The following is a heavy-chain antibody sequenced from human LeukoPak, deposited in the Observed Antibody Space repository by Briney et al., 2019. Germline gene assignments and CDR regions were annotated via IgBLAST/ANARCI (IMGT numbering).Heavy chain of an antibody. CDR3: AKATAYYDYYGMDV. CDR1: GFTFSSYW. Sequence: GGSLRLSCAASGFTFSSYWMSWVRQAPGKGLEWVSAISGSGGSTYYADSVKGRFTISRDNSKNTLYLQMNSLRAEDTAVYYCAKATAYYDYYGMDVWGQGTTVTVSS. V-gene: IGHV3-23*01. J-gene: IGHJ6*02. D-gene: IGHD4-17*01. CDR2: ISGSGGST.